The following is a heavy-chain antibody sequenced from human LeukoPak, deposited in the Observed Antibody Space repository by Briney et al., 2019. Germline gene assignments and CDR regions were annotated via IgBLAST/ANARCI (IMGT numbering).Heavy chain of an antibody. CDR1: GYTFTSYY. CDR2: ISPSGGST. D-gene: IGHD6-19*01. V-gene: IGHV1-46*01. CDR3: ARVRDSGWYDY. Sequence: ASVKVPCKASGYTFTSYYIHWVRQAPGQGLEWMGTISPSGGSTTYAQKFQGRVTMTRDTSTSTVYMELSSLRSEDTAVHYCARVRDSGWYDYWGQGTLVTVST. J-gene: IGHJ4*02.